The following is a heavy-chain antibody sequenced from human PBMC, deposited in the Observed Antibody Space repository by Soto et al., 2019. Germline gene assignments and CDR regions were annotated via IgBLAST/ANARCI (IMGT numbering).Heavy chain of an antibody. D-gene: IGHD1-26*01. CDR1: GFTFSSYG. V-gene: IGHV3-30*18. J-gene: IGHJ4*02. CDR2: ISYDGSNT. CDR3: AKEGGLSGGYDISSSYYFDY. Sequence: QVQLVESGGGVVQPGRSLRLSCAASGFTFSSYGMHWVRQAPGKGLEWVAIISYDGSNTYYADSVKGRFTISRDNSKNTLYLQMNSLRAEDTSVYCCAKEGGLSGGYDISSSYYFDYWGQGTLVTVSS.